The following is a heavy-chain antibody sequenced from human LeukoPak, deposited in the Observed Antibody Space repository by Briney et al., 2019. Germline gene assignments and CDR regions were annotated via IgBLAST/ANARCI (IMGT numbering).Heavy chain of an antibody. CDR3: ASGNYYDSSGYYPLMNYYYYMDV. Sequence: SVKVSCKASGGTFSSYAISWVRQAPGQGLEWMGGIIPIFGTANYAQKFQGRVTITTDESTSTAYMELSSLRSEDTAVYYCASGNYYDSSGYYPLMNYYYYMDVWGKGTTVTVSS. J-gene: IGHJ6*03. CDR2: IIPIFGTA. CDR1: GGTFSSYA. V-gene: IGHV1-69*05. D-gene: IGHD3-22*01.